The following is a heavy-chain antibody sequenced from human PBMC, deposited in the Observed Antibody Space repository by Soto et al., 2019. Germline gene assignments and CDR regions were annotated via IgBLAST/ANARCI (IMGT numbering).Heavy chain of an antibody. CDR2: ISGGNT. CDR3: AIAPSSDCNSGACSLLS. J-gene: IGHJ5*02. D-gene: IGHD2-21*01. CDR1: GFTFSNYG. Sequence: GGSLRLSCAASGFTFSNYGMSWVRQAPGKGLEWVSSISGGNTFYAGSVKGRFTISRDNSKNTLYLQMNSLTAEDTAVYYCAIAPSSDCNSGACSLLSWGQGTLVTVSS. V-gene: IGHV3-23*01.